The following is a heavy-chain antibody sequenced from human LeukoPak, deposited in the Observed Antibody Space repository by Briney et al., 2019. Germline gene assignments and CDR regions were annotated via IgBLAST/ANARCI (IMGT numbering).Heavy chain of an antibody. CDR2: ISAYNGNT. J-gene: IGHJ4*02. CDR3: ARGTSYYGSGTYYTFPY. Sequence: ASVKVSCKASGYTFTSYGISWVRQAPGQGLEWMRWISAYNGNTNYAQKLQGRVTMTTDTSTSTAYMELRSLRSDDTAVYYCARGTSYYGSGTYYTFPYWGQGTLVTVSS. V-gene: IGHV1-18*01. CDR1: GYTFTSYG. D-gene: IGHD3-10*01.